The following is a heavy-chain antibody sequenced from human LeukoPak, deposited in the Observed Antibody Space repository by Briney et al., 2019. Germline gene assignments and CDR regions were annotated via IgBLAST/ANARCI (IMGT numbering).Heavy chain of an antibody. D-gene: IGHD6-13*01. V-gene: IGHV3-21*01. CDR2: ISSSSSYI. CDR3: ARDIEEGGSSWYLYYYYYYGMDV. Sequence: GGSLRLSCAASGFTFSSYSMNWVRQAPGKGLEWVSSISSSSSYIYYADSVKGRFTISRDNAKNSLYLQMNSLRAEDTAVYYCARDIEEGGSSWYLYYYYYYGMDVWGQGATVTVSS. CDR1: GFTFSSYS. J-gene: IGHJ6*02.